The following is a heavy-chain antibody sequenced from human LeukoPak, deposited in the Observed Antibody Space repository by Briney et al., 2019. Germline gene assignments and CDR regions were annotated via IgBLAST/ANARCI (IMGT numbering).Heavy chain of an antibody. CDR3: AREDGDAFDI. D-gene: IGHD5-24*01. V-gene: IGHV3-48*03. Sequence: GGSLRLSCAAAGFTFDDYAMHWVRQAPGKGLEWVSYIGSSGGSRYYADSVKGRFTTSRDNAKNSLYLQMNGLRAEDTAVYYCAREDGDAFDIWGQGTMVTVSS. J-gene: IGHJ3*02. CDR1: GFTFDDYA. CDR2: IGSSGGSR.